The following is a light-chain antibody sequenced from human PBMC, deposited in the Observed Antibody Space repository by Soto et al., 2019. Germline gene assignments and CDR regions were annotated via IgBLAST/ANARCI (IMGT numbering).Light chain of an antibody. CDR2: GAS. V-gene: IGKV3-11*01. CDR3: QQHSHWPPWT. CDR1: QNIRTF. Sequence: EVVLTQSPATLSLSPGERATLSCRASQNIRTFLDWYQQKPGQAPRLLIYGASNRATGIPARVSGSGSGTDFTLTISRLESEDFAVYYCQQHSHWPPWTLGQWTRVE. J-gene: IGKJ1*01.